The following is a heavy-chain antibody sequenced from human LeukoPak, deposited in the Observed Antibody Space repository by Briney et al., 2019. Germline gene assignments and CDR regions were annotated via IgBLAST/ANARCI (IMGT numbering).Heavy chain of an antibody. CDR3: ARDQWELRGGDY. D-gene: IGHD1-26*01. J-gene: IGHJ4*02. CDR2: ISGSGGST. V-gene: IGHV3-23*01. Sequence: GGSLRLSCAASGFTFSSYAMSWVRQAPGKGLEWVSAISGSGGSTYYADSVKGRFTISRDNAKNSLYLQMNSLRAEDTAVYYCARDQWELRGGDYWGQGTLVTVSS. CDR1: GFTFSSYA.